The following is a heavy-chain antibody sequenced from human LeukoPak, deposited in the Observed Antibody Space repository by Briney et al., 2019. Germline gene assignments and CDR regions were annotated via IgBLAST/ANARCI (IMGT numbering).Heavy chain of an antibody. Sequence: PGGSLRLSCAASGFTFSDYYMSWIRQAPGEGLEWVSYISSSGSTIYYADSVKGRFTISRDDAKNSLYLQMNSLRAEDTAVYYCARGAGIYYTTGWTGWFDPWGQGTLVTVTS. CDR2: ISSSGSTI. CDR1: GFTFSDYY. V-gene: IGHV3-11*04. J-gene: IGHJ5*02. CDR3: ARGAGIYYTTGWTGWFDP. D-gene: IGHD6-19*01.